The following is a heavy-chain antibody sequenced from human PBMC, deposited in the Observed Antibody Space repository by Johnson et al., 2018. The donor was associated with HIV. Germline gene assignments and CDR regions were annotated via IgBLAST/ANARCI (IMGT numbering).Heavy chain of an antibody. CDR2: LFSGGDT. D-gene: IGHD3-10*01. Sequence: VQLVESGGGAVQPGKSLRLACAASGFTFSGYGMHWVRQAPGKGLEWVSVLFSGGDTYYADSVKGRFTISRDNAKNSLYLQMNSLRAEDTALYYCAKNYYGSGRGAFDIWGQGTMVTVSS. V-gene: IGHV3-NL1*01. CDR3: AKNYYGSGRGAFDI. CDR1: GFTFSGYG. J-gene: IGHJ3*02.